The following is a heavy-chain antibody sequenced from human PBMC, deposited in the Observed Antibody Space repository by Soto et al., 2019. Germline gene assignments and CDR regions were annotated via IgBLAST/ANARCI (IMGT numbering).Heavy chain of an antibody. V-gene: IGHV3-7*01. CDR1: GFSFGGYW. Sequence: EVQLVESGGGLVQPGVSLRLSCAASGFSFGGYWMSCVRQAPGKGLEWVATITFDASEKKYVDSVKGRFTRSRDNAKNSLYLQMDSLRAEDTAIDYSARDSGDGSTSSVNHYLDFWGHGTLVTVSS. CDR2: ITFDASEK. CDR3: ARDSGDGSTSSVNHYLDF. J-gene: IGHJ4*01. D-gene: IGHD3-10*01.